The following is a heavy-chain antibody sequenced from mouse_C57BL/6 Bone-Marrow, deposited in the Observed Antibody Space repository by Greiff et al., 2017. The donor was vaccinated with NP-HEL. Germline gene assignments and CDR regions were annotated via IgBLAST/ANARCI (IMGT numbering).Heavy chain of an antibody. Sequence: QVQLQQPGAELVKPGASVKMSCKASGYTFTSYWITWVKQRPGQGLEWIGDIYPGSGSTNYNEQFKSKATLTVDTSSSTAYMQLSSLTSEDSAVYYCARREGLRRQAWFAYWGQGTLVTVSA. J-gene: IGHJ3*01. D-gene: IGHD2-4*01. CDR2: IYPGSGST. V-gene: IGHV1-55*01. CDR3: ARREGLRRQAWFAY. CDR1: GYTFTSYW.